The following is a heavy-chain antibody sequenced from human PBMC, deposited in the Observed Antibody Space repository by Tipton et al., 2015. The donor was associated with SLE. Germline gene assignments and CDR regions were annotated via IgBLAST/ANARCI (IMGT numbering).Heavy chain of an antibody. CDR1: GFTFSAYG. D-gene: IGHD1-26*01. CDR2: IRYDGNKK. Sequence: RSLRLSCAASGFTFSAYGMHWVRQAPGKGLEWVATIRYDGNKKYYADSVEGRFTISRDNSHDTLYLHLNSLRAEDTAVYYCAGEFKSGYWGQGTLVTASS. CDR3: AGEFKSGY. J-gene: IGHJ4*02. V-gene: IGHV3-33*01.